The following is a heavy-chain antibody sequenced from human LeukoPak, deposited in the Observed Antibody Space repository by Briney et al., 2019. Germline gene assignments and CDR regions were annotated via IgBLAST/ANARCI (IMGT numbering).Heavy chain of an antibody. CDR2: INGDGRNI. J-gene: IGHJ4*02. CDR1: GFTFSSYW. Sequence: GGSLRLSCVASGFTFSSYWMHWVRQDPRKGLVWVSRINGDGRNINYADSVRGRFTISRDNAKNSLYLQMNSLRAEDTAVYYCARVISGSYRRNYFDYWGQGTLVTVSS. CDR3: ARVISGSYRRNYFDY. V-gene: IGHV3-74*01. D-gene: IGHD1-26*01.